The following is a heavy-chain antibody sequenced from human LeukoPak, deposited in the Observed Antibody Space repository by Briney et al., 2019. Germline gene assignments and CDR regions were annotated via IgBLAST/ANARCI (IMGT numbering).Heavy chain of an antibody. V-gene: IGHV1-2*02. D-gene: IGHD2-2*02. J-gene: IGHJ3*02. CDR3: AGAVGYCSSTSCYIGAFDI. CDR1: GYTFTGYY. CDR2: INPNSGGT. Sequence: ASVKVSCKASGYTFTGYYMHWVRQAPGQGLEWMGWINPNSGGTNYAQKFQGRVAMTRDTSISTAYMELSRLRSDDTAVYYCAGAVGYCSSTSCYIGAFDIWGQGTMVTVSS.